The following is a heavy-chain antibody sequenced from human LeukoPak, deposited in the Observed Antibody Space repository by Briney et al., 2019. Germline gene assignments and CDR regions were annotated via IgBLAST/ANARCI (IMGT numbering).Heavy chain of an antibody. Sequence: PSETLSLTCAVYGGSFSGYYWSWIRQPPGKGLEWIGEINHSGSTNYNPSLKSRVTISVDTSKNQFSLKLSSVNAAETAVYYCGRTRPDSYYYYGMDVWGQGTTVTVSS. J-gene: IGHJ6*02. D-gene: IGHD1-14*01. CDR1: GGSFSGYY. CDR2: INHSGST. V-gene: IGHV4-34*01. CDR3: GRTRPDSYYYYGMDV.